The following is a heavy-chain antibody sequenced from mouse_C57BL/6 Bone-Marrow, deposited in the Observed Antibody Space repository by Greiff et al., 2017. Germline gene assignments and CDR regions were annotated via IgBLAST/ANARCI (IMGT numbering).Heavy chain of an antibody. CDR1: GYTFTSYW. J-gene: IGHJ2*01. CDR2: IDPSDSYT. D-gene: IGHD1-1*01. Sequence: QVQLQQPGAELVKPGASVKLSCKASGYTFTSYWMQWVKQRPGQGLEWIGEIDPSDSYTNYNQKFKGKATLTVDTSSSTAYMQLSSLTSEDSAVYYCARLGTTVVAPFDYWGQGTTLTVSS. V-gene: IGHV1-50*01. CDR3: ARLGTTVVAPFDY.